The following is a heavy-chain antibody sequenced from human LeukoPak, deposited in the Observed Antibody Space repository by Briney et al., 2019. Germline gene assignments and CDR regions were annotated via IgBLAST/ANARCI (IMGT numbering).Heavy chain of an antibody. Sequence: PGGSLRLSCAASGFTFSSYSMNWVRQPPGKGLEWIGSIYYSGSTYYNPSLKSRVTISVDTSKNQFSLKLSSVTAADTAVYFCARGLYSYDSSGAFDIWGQGTMVTVSS. V-gene: IGHV4-38-2*01. CDR2: IYYSGST. CDR1: GFTFSSYS. J-gene: IGHJ3*02. D-gene: IGHD3-22*01. CDR3: ARGLYSYDSSGAFDI.